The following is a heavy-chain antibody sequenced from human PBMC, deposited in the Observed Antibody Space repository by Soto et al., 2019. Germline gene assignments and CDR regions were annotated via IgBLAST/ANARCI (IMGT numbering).Heavy chain of an antibody. CDR1: GGSISSGGYY. Sequence: SETLSLTCTVSGGSISSGGYYWSWIRQHPGKGLEWIGYIYYSGSTYYNPSLKSRVTISVDTSKNQFSLKLSPVTAADTAVYYCARVGGVGTYYYGSGSYPNYGMDVWGQGTTVTVSS. CDR2: IYYSGST. V-gene: IGHV4-31*03. CDR3: ARVGGVGTYYYGSGSYPNYGMDV. J-gene: IGHJ6*02. D-gene: IGHD3-10*01.